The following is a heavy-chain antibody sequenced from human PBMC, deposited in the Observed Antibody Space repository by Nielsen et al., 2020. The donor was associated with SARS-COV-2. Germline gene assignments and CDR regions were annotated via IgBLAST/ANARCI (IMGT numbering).Heavy chain of an antibody. D-gene: IGHD6-19*01. V-gene: IGHV3-11*04. CDR1: GFTFSDYY. Sequence: GESLKISCAASGFTFSDYYMSWIRQAPGKGLEWVSYISSSGSTIYYADSVKGRFTISRDNAKNSLYLQMNSLRAEDTAVYYCARVYSSGWSYGMDVWGQGTTVTVSS. CDR3: ARVYSSGWSYGMDV. J-gene: IGHJ6*02. CDR2: ISSSGSTI.